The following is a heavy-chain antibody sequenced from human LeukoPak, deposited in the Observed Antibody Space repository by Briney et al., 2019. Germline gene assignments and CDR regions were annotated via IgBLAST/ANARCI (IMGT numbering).Heavy chain of an antibody. J-gene: IGHJ4*02. CDR2: IYYTGGT. CDR3: AKYGNRGWVIDN. Sequence: PSEPLSLTCTVSGGSIGSDYWTWLRPPPAKGLEYIGYIYYTGGTNYNPSLKSRVTISVDTSKNQFSLKLSSVTAADTAVYFCAKYGNRGWVIDNWGQGTLVTVSS. V-gene: IGHV4-59*08. D-gene: IGHD6-19*01. CDR1: GGSIGSDY.